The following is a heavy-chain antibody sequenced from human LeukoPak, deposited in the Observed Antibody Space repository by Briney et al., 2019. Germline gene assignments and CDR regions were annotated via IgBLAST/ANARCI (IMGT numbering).Heavy chain of an antibody. J-gene: IGHJ3*02. D-gene: IGHD4-17*01. CDR1: GFPFSCYA. Sequence: RGGSLRLSCAAPGFPFSCYAMSWVRQAPGKGLEWVSSLTGSGDNTYYADSLKGRFSVSRDNSKKRLYLQMNSLRVEDTAVYYCAKDLTVTTRGDALDIWGQGTMVTVSS. CDR3: AKDLTVTTRGDALDI. V-gene: IGHV3-23*01. CDR2: LTGSGDNT.